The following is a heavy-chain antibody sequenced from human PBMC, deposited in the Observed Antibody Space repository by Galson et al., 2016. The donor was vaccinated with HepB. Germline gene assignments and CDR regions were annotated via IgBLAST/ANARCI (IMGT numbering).Heavy chain of an antibody. CDR1: GDSLTNNNW. D-gene: IGHD3-10*01. Sequence: SETLSLTCAVSGDSLTNNNWWPWARQPPGTGLEWIGDIFHTGRTSYNPSLKGRISISVDKSNSHFFLELTSVTAADTAFYSCRAKIRGGPDFWGQGTLVTVAS. J-gene: IGHJ4*02. CDR2: IFHTGRT. V-gene: IGHV4-4*02. CDR3: RAKIRGGPDF.